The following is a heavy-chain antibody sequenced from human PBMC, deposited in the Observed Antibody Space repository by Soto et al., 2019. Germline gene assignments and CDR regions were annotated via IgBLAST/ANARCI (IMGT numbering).Heavy chain of an antibody. CDR2: IIPIFGTA. CDR3: ARSLTGYSSSWGYYYYGMVV. D-gene: IGHD6-13*01. J-gene: IGHJ6*02. Sequence: QVQLVQSGAEVKKPGSSVKVSCKASGGTFSSYAISWVRQAPGQGLEWMGGIIPIFGTANYAQKFQGRVTITADESTSTAYMELSSLRSEDTAMYYCARSLTGYSSSWGYYYYGMVVWGQGTTVTVSS. CDR1: GGTFSSYA. V-gene: IGHV1-69*01.